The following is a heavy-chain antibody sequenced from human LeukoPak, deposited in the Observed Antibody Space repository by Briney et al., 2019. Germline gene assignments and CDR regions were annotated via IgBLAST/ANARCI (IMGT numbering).Heavy chain of an antibody. D-gene: IGHD1-26*01. J-gene: IGHJ4*02. CDR1: GGTFSRHT. Sequence: SVKVSCKASGGTFSRHTISWVRQSPGQGLEWMGGITPMFGTSNYAQKFWGRVTITADESTSTAYVELSSLRSEDTAVYYCAGQGISSGSYGSWGQGTLVTVSS. CDR3: AGQGISSGSYGS. CDR2: ITPMFGTS. V-gene: IGHV1-69*13.